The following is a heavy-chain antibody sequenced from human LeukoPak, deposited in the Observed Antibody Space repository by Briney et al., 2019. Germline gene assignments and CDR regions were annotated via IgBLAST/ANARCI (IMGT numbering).Heavy chain of an antibody. V-gene: IGHV3-21*01. CDR3: ARAPKGNTIDY. J-gene: IGHJ4*02. CDR1: GFTSSSYS. D-gene: IGHD4-23*01. CDR2: ISSSSSYI. Sequence: GGSLRLSCAASGFTSSSYSMNWVRQAPGKGLEWVSSISSSSSYIYYADSVKGRFTISRDNAKNSLYLQMNSLRAEDTAVYYCARAPKGNTIDYWGQGTLVTVSS.